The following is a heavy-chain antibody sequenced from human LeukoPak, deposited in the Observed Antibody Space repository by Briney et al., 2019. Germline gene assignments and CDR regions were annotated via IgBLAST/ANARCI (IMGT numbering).Heavy chain of an antibody. V-gene: IGHV3-23*01. Sequence: RPGGSLRLSCAAPGFTFSSYAMSWVRQAPGKGLEWVSAISGSGGSTYYADSVKGRFTISRDNSKNTLYLQMNSLRAEDTAVYYCARVLRYCSGGNCYSGGLGYMDVWGKGTTVTISS. CDR1: GFTFSSYA. D-gene: IGHD2-15*01. CDR2: ISGSGGST. J-gene: IGHJ6*03. CDR3: ARVLRYCSGGNCYSGGLGYMDV.